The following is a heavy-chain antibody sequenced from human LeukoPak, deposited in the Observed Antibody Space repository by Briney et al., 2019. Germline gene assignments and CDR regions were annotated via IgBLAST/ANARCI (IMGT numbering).Heavy chain of an antibody. CDR3: ARDHTDAYCSGTSCYIGGLGP. V-gene: IGHV3-7*01. J-gene: IGHJ5*02. CDR1: GFTFSSYW. CDR2: IKQDGSEK. Sequence: GGSLRLSCVVSGFTFSSYWMTWVRQAPGKGLEWVANIKQDGSEKYYADSVKGRFTISRDNAKNSLYLQMNSLRAEDTAVYYCARDHTDAYCSGTSCYIGGLGPWGQGTLVTVSS. D-gene: IGHD2-15*01.